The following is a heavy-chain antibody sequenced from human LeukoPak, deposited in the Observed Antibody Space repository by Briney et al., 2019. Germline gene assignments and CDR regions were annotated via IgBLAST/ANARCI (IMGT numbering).Heavy chain of an antibody. D-gene: IGHD3-22*01. CDR2: IIPILGIA. V-gene: IGHV1-69*04. J-gene: IGHJ3*02. Sequence: SVKVSCKASGGTFSSYAISWVRQAPGQGLEWMGRIIPILGIANYAQKFQGRVTITTDESTSTAYMELSNLRSEDTAVYYCARAHYYDSSGYYTDAFDIWGQGTMVTVSS. CDR1: GGTFSSYA. CDR3: ARAHYYDSSGYYTDAFDI.